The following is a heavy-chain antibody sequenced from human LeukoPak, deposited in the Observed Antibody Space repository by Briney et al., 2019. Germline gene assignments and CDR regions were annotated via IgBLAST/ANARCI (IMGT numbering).Heavy chain of an antibody. V-gene: IGHV4-39*07. CDR1: GGSISSSIYY. J-gene: IGHJ2*01. CDR2: IYYSGTT. D-gene: IGHD3-22*01. Sequence: SETLSLTCTVSGGSISSSIYYWGWIRQPPGKGLEWIGSIYYSGTTYYNPSLKSRVTISVDTSKNQFSLKLSSVTAADTAVYYCARGTTYYYDSSRFDLWGRGTLVTVSS. CDR3: ARGTTYYYDSSRFDL.